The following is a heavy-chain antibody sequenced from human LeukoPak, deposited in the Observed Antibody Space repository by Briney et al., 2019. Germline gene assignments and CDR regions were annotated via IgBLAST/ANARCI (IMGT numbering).Heavy chain of an antibody. Sequence: ASVKVSCKASGYTFTSYYMHWVRQAPGQGLEWMGIINPSGGRTSYAQKFQGRVTMTRDTSTSTVYMELSSLRSEDTAVYYCARGRITMVRGVLISDYYYGMDVWGQGTTVTVSS. J-gene: IGHJ6*02. D-gene: IGHD3-10*01. CDR3: ARGRITMVRGVLISDYYYGMDV. CDR1: GYTFTSYY. CDR2: INPSGGRT. V-gene: IGHV1-46*01.